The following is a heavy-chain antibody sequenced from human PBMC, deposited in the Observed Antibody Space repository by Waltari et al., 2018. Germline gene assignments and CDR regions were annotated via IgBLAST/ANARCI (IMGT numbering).Heavy chain of an antibody. CDR2: MNPKRGKT. CDR1: GYTFKNFD. CDR3: ARGAAPGKGAHWFDP. D-gene: IGHD6-13*01. J-gene: IGHJ5*02. Sequence: QVQLVQSGAEVKQPGASLKVSCKTSGYTFKNFDINWLRQGPGQRIEWMGWMNPKRGKTGFAQDFQDRLIMTANNAITTAYMELTGLTSDDTAVYYCARGAAPGKGAHWFDPWGQETLVTVSS. V-gene: IGHV1-8*01.